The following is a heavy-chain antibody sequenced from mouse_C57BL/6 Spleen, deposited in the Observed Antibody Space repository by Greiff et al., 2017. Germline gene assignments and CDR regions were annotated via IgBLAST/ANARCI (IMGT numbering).Heavy chain of an antibody. CDR2: ISSGSSTI. CDR1: GFTFSDYG. CDR3: ARGRYYAMDY. Sequence: EVKLVESGGGLVKPGGSLKLSCAASGFTFSDYGMHWVRQAPEKGLEWVAYISSGSSTIYYADTVKGRFTISRDNGKNTLYLQMPSVRSEDTAMYYCARGRYYAMDYWGQGTSVTVSS. J-gene: IGHJ4*01. V-gene: IGHV5-17*01.